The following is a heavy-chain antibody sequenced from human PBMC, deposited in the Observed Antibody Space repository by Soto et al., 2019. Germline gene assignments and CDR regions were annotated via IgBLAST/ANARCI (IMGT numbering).Heavy chain of an antibody. J-gene: IGHJ1*01. CDR1: GYTFTSYG. V-gene: IGHV1-18*01. Sequence: RASVKVSGKASGYTFTSYGISWVRQAPGQGLEWMGWISAYNGNTNYAQKLQGRVTMTTDTSTSTAYMELRSLRSDDTAVYYCARDYPLYDSSGYSEYFQHWGQGTLVTVSS. CDR2: ISAYNGNT. D-gene: IGHD3-22*01. CDR3: ARDYPLYDSSGYSEYFQH.